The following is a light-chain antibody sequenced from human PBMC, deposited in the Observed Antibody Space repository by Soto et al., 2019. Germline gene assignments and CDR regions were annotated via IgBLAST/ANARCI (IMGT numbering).Light chain of an antibody. Sequence: EIVMTQSPATLSVSPGERAMLSCRASQSVSSYLAWYQQKPGQAPRLLIDDASNRATGIPARFSGSGSGTDFTLTISSLEPEDFAVYYCQQRSNWPRYTFGQGTKVDIK. CDR2: DAS. V-gene: IGKV3-11*01. CDR1: QSVSSY. J-gene: IGKJ2*01. CDR3: QQRSNWPRYT.